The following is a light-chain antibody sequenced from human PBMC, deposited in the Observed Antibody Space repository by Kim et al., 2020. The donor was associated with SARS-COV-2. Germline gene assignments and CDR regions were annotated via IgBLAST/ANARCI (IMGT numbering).Light chain of an antibody. CDR1: QSVSSN. CDR2: GAS. J-gene: IGKJ2*01. CDR3: QQYNNWPPMYT. Sequence: SPGERATLSCRGSQSVSSNLAWYQQKPGQAPRLLIYGASTRATGIPARFSGSGCGTEFTLTISSLQSEDFAVYYCQQYNNWPPMYTFGQGTKLEI. V-gene: IGKV3-15*01.